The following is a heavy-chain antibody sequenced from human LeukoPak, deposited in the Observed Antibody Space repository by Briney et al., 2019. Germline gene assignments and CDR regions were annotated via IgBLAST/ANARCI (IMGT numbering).Heavy chain of an antibody. CDR3: ASHGSGSYYYGMDV. CDR2: IYSGGRT. D-gene: IGHD3-10*01. Sequence: GGSLRLSCAASGFTVSSNYMSWVRQAPGKGLEWVSIIYSGGRTHYADSVKGRFTISRDNSKNTVYLQMNSLRAEDTAVYYCASHGSGSYYYGMDVWGQGTTVTVSS. J-gene: IGHJ6*02. CDR1: GFTVSSNY. V-gene: IGHV3-66*04.